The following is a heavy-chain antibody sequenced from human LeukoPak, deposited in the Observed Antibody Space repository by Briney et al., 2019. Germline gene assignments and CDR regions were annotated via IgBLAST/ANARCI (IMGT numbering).Heavy chain of an antibody. CDR3: ARDIDFWSGYLTYFDY. V-gene: IGHV4-59*12. CDR2: IYYSGST. Sequence: PSETLSLTCAVYGGSFSGYYWSWIRQPPGKGLEWIGYIYYSGSTNYNPSLKSRVTISVDTSKNQFSLKLSSVTAADTAVYYCARDIDFWSGYLTYFDYWGQGTLVTVSS. J-gene: IGHJ4*02. D-gene: IGHD3-3*01. CDR1: GGSFSGYY.